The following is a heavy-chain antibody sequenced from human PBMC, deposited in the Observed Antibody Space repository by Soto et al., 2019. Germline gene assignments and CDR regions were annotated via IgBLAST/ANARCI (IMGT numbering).Heavy chain of an antibody. Sequence: ASVKVSCKASGYTFTSYYMHWVRQAPGQGLEWMGIINPSGGSTSYAQKFQGRVTMTRDASTSTVYMELSSLRSEDTAVYYCASGYGSYYYYYGMDVWGQGTTVTVS. V-gene: IGHV1-46*01. J-gene: IGHJ6*02. CDR1: GYTFTSYY. D-gene: IGHD3-10*01. CDR3: ASGYGSYYYYYGMDV. CDR2: INPSGGST.